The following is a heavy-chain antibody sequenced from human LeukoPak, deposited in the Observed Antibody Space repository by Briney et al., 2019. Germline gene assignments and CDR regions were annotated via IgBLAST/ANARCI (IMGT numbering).Heavy chain of an antibody. J-gene: IGHJ5*02. Sequence: KPSETLSLTCAVYGGSFSGYYWSWIRQPPGKGLEWIGEINHSGSTNYNPSLKSRVTISVDTSKNQFSLKLSSVTAADTAVYYCARHTPLKRYSSSWYVGRWFDPWGQGTLVTVSS. D-gene: IGHD6-13*01. CDR3: ARHTPLKRYSSSWYVGRWFDP. CDR2: INHSGST. V-gene: IGHV4-34*01. CDR1: GGSFSGYY.